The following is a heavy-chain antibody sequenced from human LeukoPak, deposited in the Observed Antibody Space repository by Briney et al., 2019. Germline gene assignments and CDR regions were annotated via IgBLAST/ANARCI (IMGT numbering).Heavy chain of an antibody. J-gene: IGHJ6*02. D-gene: IGHD5-24*01. Sequence: GASVEVSCKASGGTFSSYAISWVRQAPGQGLEWMGRIIPIFGIANYAQKFQGRVTITADKSTSTAHMELSSLRSEDTAVYYCATPSPEMATIIGLGVYYYGMDVWGQGTTVTVSS. CDR3: ATPSPEMATIIGLGVYYYGMDV. CDR2: IIPIFGIA. CDR1: GGTFSSYA. V-gene: IGHV1-69*04.